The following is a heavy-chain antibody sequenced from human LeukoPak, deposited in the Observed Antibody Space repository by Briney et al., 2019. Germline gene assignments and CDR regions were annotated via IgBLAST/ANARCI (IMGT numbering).Heavy chain of an antibody. Sequence: PGGSLRLSCAASGFTFSSYSMNWVRQAPGKGLEWVSSISSSSSYTYYADSVKGRFTISRDNAKNSLYLQMNSLKTEDTAVYYCVTRKIEKGGIAFDIWGQGTMVTVSS. CDR3: VTRKIEKGGIAFDI. V-gene: IGHV3-21*04. D-gene: IGHD3-16*01. CDR2: ISSSSSYT. CDR1: GFTFSSYS. J-gene: IGHJ3*02.